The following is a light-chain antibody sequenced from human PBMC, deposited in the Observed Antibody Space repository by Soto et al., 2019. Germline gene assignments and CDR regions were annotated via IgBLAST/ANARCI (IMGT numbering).Light chain of an antibody. CDR2: AAS. CDR1: QSVSSYY. J-gene: IGKJ1*01. V-gene: IGKV3-20*01. Sequence: VTHSPVAVSLTPEERATLSCRASQSVSSYYLAWYQQKPGQAPRLLIYAASSRATGIPDRFSGGGSGTDFTLTISRLEAEDCVVYCSTVSGSLLWRFGEGSKVDIK. CDR3: TVSGSLLWR.